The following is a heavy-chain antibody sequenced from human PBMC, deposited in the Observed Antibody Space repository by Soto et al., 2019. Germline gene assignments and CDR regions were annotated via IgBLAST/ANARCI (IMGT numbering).Heavy chain of an antibody. CDR3: AKSLSTSCPVFDY. Sequence: SETLSLTCAVYGGSFSGYYWSWIRQPPGKGLEWIGEINHSGSTNYNPSLKSRVTISVDTSKNQFSLKLSSVTAADTAVYYCAKSLSTSCPVFDYWGQGTLVTVSS. CDR1: GGSFSGYY. D-gene: IGHD2-2*01. V-gene: IGHV4-34*01. CDR2: INHSGST. J-gene: IGHJ4*02.